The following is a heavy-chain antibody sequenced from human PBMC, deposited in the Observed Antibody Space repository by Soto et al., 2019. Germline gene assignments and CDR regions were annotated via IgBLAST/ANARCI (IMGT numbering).Heavy chain of an antibody. CDR2: IWYDGSNK. Sequence: QVQLVESGGGVVQPGRSLRLSCAASGFTFSSYGIHWVRQAPGKGLEWVAVIWYDGSNKYYADSVKGRFTISRDNSKNTLYLQMNSLRAEDTAVYYCARERYTVTTELDAFDIWGQGTMVTVSS. J-gene: IGHJ3*02. D-gene: IGHD4-17*01. V-gene: IGHV3-33*01. CDR3: ARERYTVTTELDAFDI. CDR1: GFTFSSYG.